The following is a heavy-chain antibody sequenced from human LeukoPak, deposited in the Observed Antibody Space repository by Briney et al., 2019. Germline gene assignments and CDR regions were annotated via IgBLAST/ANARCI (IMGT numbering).Heavy chain of an antibody. CDR1: GGSISSSSYY. J-gene: IGHJ4*02. CDR3: ARRGDTAMVTDF. V-gene: IGHV4-39*01. D-gene: IGHD5-18*01. Sequence: SETLSLTCTVSGGSISSSSYYWDWIRQPPGKGLEWIGSIYYSGSTYYNPSLKSRVTISVDTSKNQFSLKLSSVTAADTAVYYCARRGDTAMVTDFWGQGTLVTVSS. CDR2: IYYSGST.